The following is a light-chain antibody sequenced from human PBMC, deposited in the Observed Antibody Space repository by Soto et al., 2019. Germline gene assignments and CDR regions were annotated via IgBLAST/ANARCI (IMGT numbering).Light chain of an antibody. V-gene: IGLV2-14*03. J-gene: IGLJ1*01. CDR2: EVS. Sequence: QSALTQPASVSGSPGQSVTISSTGSASDIGRYDYVSWYQQYPGNTPKLLIYEVSHRPSGVSDRFSGSKSGDTASLTISGVQFQDEATYYCTSYISSSAFFVFGTGTKVTVL. CDR3: TSYISSSAFFV. CDR1: ASDIGRYDY.